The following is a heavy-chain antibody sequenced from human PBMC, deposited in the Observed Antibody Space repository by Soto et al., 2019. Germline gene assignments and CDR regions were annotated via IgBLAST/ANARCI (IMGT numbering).Heavy chain of an antibody. CDR3: ARGGGYWPYYFDY. D-gene: IGHD2-15*01. Sequence: GGSLRLSCAASGFTFSSYSMNWVRQAPGKGLEWVSSISSSSSYIYYADSVKGRFTISRDNAKNSLYLQMNSLRAEDTAVYYCARGGGYWPYYFDYWGQGTLVTAPQ. J-gene: IGHJ4*02. CDR2: ISSSSSYI. V-gene: IGHV3-21*04. CDR1: GFTFSSYS.